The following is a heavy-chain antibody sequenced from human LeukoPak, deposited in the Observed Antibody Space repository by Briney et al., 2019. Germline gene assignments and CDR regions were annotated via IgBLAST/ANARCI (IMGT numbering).Heavy chain of an antibody. CDR3: ARVRRERYSYGLTVYYYYYYMDV. CDR2: IIPILGIA. J-gene: IGHJ6*03. CDR1: GGTFSSYA. V-gene: IGHV1-69*04. D-gene: IGHD5-18*01. Sequence: SVKVSCKASGGTFSSYAISWVRQAPGQGLEWMGRIIPILGIANYAQKFQGRVTITTDESTSTAYMELSSLRSEDTAVYYCARVRRERYSYGLTVYYYYYYMDVWGKGTTVTVSS.